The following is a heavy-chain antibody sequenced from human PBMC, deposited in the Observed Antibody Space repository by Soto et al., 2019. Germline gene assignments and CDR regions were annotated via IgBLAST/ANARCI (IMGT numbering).Heavy chain of an antibody. V-gene: IGHV3-15*01. D-gene: IGHD2-8*02. Sequence: EVQLVESGGGLVKPGGSLRLSCAASGITFTNAWMGWVRQAPGKGLEWIGRLKSRRDGGTSDYAAPVKGRFSISKDESKNTLCLQMNSLKTEATAVYHCTTDGGVSAYPLFWAWGQGTLVTVSS. CDR3: TTDGGVSAYPLFWA. J-gene: IGHJ5*02. CDR2: LKSRRDGGTS. CDR1: GITFTNAW.